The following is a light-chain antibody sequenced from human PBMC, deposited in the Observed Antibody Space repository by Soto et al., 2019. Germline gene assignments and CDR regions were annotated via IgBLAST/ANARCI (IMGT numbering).Light chain of an antibody. CDR3: QQYETYSGT. Sequence: DIQMTQSPSSLSASVGDRVTITCRASQIINTWLAWYQQKPGKAPKLLIYRASNLVNGVPSRFSGGGSGTEVTLTISSLQPDDFSIYYCQQYETYSGTFGPGTKVDL. V-gene: IGKV1-5*03. J-gene: IGKJ3*01. CDR1: QIINTW. CDR2: RAS.